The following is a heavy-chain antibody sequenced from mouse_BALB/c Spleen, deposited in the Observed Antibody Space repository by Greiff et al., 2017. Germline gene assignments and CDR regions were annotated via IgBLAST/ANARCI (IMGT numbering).Heavy chain of an antibody. CDR3: ARIRGYYGSSPLFAY. D-gene: IGHD1-1*01. CDR1: GYTFTSYW. CDR2: INPSTGYT. V-gene: IGHV1-7*01. J-gene: IGHJ3*01. Sequence: QVQLQQSGAELAKPGASVKMSCKASGYTFTSYWMHWVKQRPGQGLEWIGYINPSTGYTEYNQKFKDKATLTADKSSSTAYMQLSSLTSEDSAVYYCARIRGYYGSSPLFAYWGQGTLVTVSA.